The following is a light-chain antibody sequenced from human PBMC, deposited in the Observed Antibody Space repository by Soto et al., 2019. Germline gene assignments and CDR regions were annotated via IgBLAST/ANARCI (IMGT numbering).Light chain of an antibody. CDR2: GAS. J-gene: IGKJ1*01. CDR1: QSVSSN. CDR3: QQYNTWPSWT. Sequence: EIVMTQSPATLSVSPGERATLSCRASQSVSSNLAWYQQKPGQAPRLLIYGASTRAPGIPARFSGSGSGTEFTLTISSLQSADFAVYYCQQYNTWPSWTFGQGTKVEIK. V-gene: IGKV3-15*01.